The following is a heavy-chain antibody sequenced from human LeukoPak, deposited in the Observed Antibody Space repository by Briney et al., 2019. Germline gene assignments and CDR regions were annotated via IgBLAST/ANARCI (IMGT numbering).Heavy chain of an antibody. Sequence: PGGSLRLSCAASGFTLSNFWMTWVRQAPGKGLEWVAHIRQDGVEKYYVDSVRGRFTISRDNAKNSMNLQMNGLRVEDTAVYYCTRVNNRYSDFWSQGSLVIASS. CDR3: TRVNNRYSDF. D-gene: IGHD2-15*01. CDR1: GFTLSNFW. J-gene: IGHJ4*02. CDR2: IRQDGVEK. V-gene: IGHV3-7*01.